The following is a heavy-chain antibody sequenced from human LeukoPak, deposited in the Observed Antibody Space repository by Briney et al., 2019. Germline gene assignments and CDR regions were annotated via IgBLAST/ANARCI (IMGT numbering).Heavy chain of an antibody. Sequence: GRSLRLSCAASGFSFDDHAMHWVRQAPGKGLEWVSGISWNSGNINYADSVKGRFTISRDNAKNSLYLQMNSLRVEDTALYYCAKDSDAIVGATTAFDYWGQGTLVTVSS. CDR1: GFSFDDHA. J-gene: IGHJ4*02. CDR3: AKDSDAIVGATTAFDY. D-gene: IGHD1-26*01. V-gene: IGHV3-9*01. CDR2: ISWNSGNI.